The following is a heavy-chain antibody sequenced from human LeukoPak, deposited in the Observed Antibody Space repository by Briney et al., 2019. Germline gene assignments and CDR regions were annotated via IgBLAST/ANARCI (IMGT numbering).Heavy chain of an antibody. D-gene: IGHD6-13*01. CDR3: AREVAAESSSYYFDY. J-gene: IGHJ4*02. CDR2: IYYSGST. V-gene: IGHV4-59*01. Sequence: SETLSLTCAVYGGSFSGYYWSWIRQPPGKGLEWIGYIYYSGSTNYNPSLKSRVTISVDTSKNQFSLKLSSVTAADTAVYYCAREVAAESSSYYFDYWGQGTLVTVSS. CDR1: GGSFSGYY.